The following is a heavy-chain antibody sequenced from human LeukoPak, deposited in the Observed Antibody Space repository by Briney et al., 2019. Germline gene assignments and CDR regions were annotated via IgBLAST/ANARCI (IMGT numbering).Heavy chain of an antibody. J-gene: IGHJ6*03. CDR3: ARHGRYYDSSGYGYYYYYMDV. D-gene: IGHD3-22*01. CDR2: FYPGDSDT. V-gene: IGHV5-51*01. CDR1: GYSFTSYW. Sequence: GESLKISCKGSGYSFTSYWIGWVRQMPRKGPELMGIFYPGDSDTRYSPSFQGQVTISADKSISSAYLQWGSLKASDTAMYYCARHGRYYDSSGYGYYYYYMDVWGKGTTVTVSS.